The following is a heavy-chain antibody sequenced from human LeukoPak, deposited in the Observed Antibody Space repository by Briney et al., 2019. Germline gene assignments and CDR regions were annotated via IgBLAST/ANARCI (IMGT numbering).Heavy chain of an antibody. D-gene: IGHD6-13*01. V-gene: IGHV1-69*13. CDR1: GGTFSSYA. Sequence: SVKVSCKASGGTFSSYAISWVRQAPGQGLEWMGGIIPIFGTANYAQKFQGRVTITADESTSTAYMELSSLRSEDTAVYYCATPKGEYSSSLGYFDYWGQGTLVTVSS. J-gene: IGHJ4*02. CDR3: ATPKGEYSSSLGYFDY. CDR2: IIPIFGTA.